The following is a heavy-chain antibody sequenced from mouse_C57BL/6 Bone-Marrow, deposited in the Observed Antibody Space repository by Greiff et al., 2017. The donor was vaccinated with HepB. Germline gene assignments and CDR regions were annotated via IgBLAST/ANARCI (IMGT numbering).Heavy chain of an antibody. Sequence: DVHLVESGAGLVKPGGSLKLSCAASGFTFSSYAMSWVRQTPEKRLEWVAYISSGGDYIYYADTVKGRFTISRDNARNTLYLQMSRLKSEDTAMYYCTRVSGSSYDWGQGTLVTVSA. CDR1: GFTFSSYA. D-gene: IGHD1-1*01. V-gene: IGHV5-9-1*02. J-gene: IGHJ3*01. CDR3: TRVSGSSYD. CDR2: ISSGGDYI.